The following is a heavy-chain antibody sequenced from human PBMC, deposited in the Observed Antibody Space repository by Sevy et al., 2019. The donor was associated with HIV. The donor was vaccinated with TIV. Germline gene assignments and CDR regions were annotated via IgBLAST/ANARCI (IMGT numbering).Heavy chain of an antibody. CDR1: GFTFSNAW. V-gene: IGHV3-15*01. CDR2: IKSKTDGGTT. J-gene: IGHJ6*03. Sequence: GGSLRLSCAASGFTFSNAWMSWVRQAPGKGLEWVGRIKSKTDGGTTDNAAPVKGRFTISRDDSKNTLYLQMNSLKTEDTAVYYCTTDIGTTYYYYMDVWGKGTTVTVSS. D-gene: IGHD4-17*01. CDR3: TTDIGTTYYYYMDV.